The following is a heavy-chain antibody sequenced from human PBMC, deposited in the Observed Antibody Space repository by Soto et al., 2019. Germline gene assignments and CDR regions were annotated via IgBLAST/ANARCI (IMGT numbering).Heavy chain of an antibody. Sequence: QVQLKESGPGLVKPSQTLSLTCTVSGGSISSGGQYWSWIRQHPGKGLEWIGYIYDSGSTYYNPSLRSRVTISVDTPKKQFSLKLRSVTAADTAVYYCARDAAEYYFDYWGQGTLVTVSS. CDR3: ARDAAEYYFDY. CDR2: IYDSGST. V-gene: IGHV4-31*03. J-gene: IGHJ4*02. D-gene: IGHD6-25*01. CDR1: GGSISSGGQY.